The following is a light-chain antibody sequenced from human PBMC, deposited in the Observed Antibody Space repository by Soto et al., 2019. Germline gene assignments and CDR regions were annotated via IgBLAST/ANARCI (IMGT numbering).Light chain of an antibody. V-gene: IGKV1-5*03. CDR2: KAS. CDR1: QSINTY. Sequence: DIQTTQSPSTLSASVGDRVTITCRASQSINTYLAWYQQKPGKAPKLLIYKASTLESGVPSRFSGSGSGTEFTLSISSLQPDDFATYYGQQYESLPRTFGQGTKVEIK. J-gene: IGKJ1*01. CDR3: QQYESLPRT.